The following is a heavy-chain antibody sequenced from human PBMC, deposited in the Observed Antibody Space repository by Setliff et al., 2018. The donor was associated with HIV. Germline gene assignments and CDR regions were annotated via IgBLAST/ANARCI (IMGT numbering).Heavy chain of an antibody. J-gene: IGHJ5*02. V-gene: IGHV3-21*05. D-gene: IGHD1-26*01. CDR3: TRDLPLIVSSGRGNR. Sequence: PGGSLRLSCVGSGFTFSDYSLNWVRQAPGRGLEWVSYIRRSSSLVYQADSVKGRFTISRDNAKNLLYLQMNSLRADDTAVYYCTRDLPLIVSSGRGNRWGQGTLVTVSS. CDR2: IRRSSSLV. CDR1: GFTFSDYS.